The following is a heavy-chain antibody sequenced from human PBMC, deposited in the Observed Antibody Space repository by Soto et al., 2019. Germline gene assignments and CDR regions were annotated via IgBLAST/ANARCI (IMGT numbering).Heavy chain of an antibody. V-gene: IGHV1-69*02. D-gene: IGHD5-12*01. CDR1: GGTFSSYT. J-gene: IGHJ6*03. Sequence: QVQLVQSGAEVKKPGSSVKVSCKASGGTFSSYTISWVRQAPGQGLEWMGRIIPILGIANYAQKFQGRVTITADKSTSTAYMELRSLRSEDTAVYYCARVATKTFYYYYYMDVWGKGTTVTVSS. CDR2: IIPILGIA. CDR3: ARVATKTFYYYYYMDV.